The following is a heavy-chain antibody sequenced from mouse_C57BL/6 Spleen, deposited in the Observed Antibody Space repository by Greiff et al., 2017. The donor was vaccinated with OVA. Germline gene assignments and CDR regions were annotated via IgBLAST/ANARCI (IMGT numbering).Heavy chain of an antibody. D-gene: IGHD2-5*01. V-gene: IGHV1-81*01. Sequence: QVQLKESGAELARPGASVKLSCKASGYTFTSYGISWVKQRTGQGLEWIGEIYPRSGNTYYNEKFKGKATLTADKSSSTAYMELRSLTSEDSAVYFCARGGYINPYYAMDYWGQGTSVTVSS. CDR3: ARGGYINPYYAMDY. CDR2: IYPRSGNT. J-gene: IGHJ4*01. CDR1: GYTFTSYG.